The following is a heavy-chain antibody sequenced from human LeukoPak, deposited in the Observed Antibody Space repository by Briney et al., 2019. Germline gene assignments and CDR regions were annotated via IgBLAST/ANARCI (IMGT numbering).Heavy chain of an antibody. CDR2: ISWNSGSI. CDR1: GFTFDDYA. Sequence: GGSLRLSCAASGFTFDDYAMHWVRQAPGKGLEWVSGISWNSGSIGYADSVKGRFTISRDNAKNSLYLQMNSLRAEDMALCYCAKDTLRWGYITYMDVWGKGTTVTVSS. CDR3: AKDTLRWGYITYMDV. D-gene: IGHD5-12*01. V-gene: IGHV3-9*03. J-gene: IGHJ6*03.